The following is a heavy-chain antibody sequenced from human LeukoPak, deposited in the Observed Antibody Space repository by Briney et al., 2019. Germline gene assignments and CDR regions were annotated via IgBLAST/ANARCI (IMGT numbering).Heavy chain of an antibody. CDR1: GYRFTNYW. CDR2: IHPGDSGP. J-gene: IGHJ4*02. V-gene: IGHV5-51*01. Sequence: GESLKISCKGSGYRFTNYWIGWVRQMPGKGLEWMGIIHPGDSGPRYSPSFQGQVTMSVDESIPTAYLQWSSLRASDSAIYYCARGGSYRYGSSDYWGQGTLVTVSS. D-gene: IGHD5-18*01. CDR3: ARGGSYRYGSSDY.